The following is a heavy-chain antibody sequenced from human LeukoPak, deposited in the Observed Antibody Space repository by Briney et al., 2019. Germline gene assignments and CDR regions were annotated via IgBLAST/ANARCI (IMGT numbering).Heavy chain of an antibody. CDR2: IKTDGRTT. CDR1: RMTFCNHW. CDR3: TTGPSYGYEW. V-gene: IGHV3-74*01. J-gene: IGHJ4*02. D-gene: IGHD3-16*01. Sequence: GGSLGLSCTASRMTFCNHWMHWVRQVPEKGVVWVSLIKTDGRTTIYADSVKGRFTISRDNGKSTLYLQMNGLRAEDTAIYYCTTGPSYGYEWWGQGTVVTVSS.